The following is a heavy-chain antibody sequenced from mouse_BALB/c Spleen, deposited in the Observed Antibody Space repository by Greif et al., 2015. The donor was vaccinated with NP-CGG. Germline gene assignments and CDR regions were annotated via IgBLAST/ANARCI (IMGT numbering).Heavy chain of an antibody. CDR3: ARTPIHYYGTWFAY. J-gene: IGHJ3*01. Sequence: DVKLVESGGGLVQPGGSRKLSCAASGFTFSSFGMHWVRQAPEKGLEWVAYISSGSSTIYYADTVKGRFTISRDNPKNTLFLQMTSLRSEDTAMYYCARTPIHYYGTWFAYWGQGTLVTVSA. CDR1: GFTFSSFG. V-gene: IGHV5-17*02. CDR2: ISSGSSTI. D-gene: IGHD1-2*01.